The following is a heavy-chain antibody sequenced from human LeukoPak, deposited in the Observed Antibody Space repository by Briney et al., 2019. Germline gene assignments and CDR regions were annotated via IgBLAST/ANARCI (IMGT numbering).Heavy chain of an antibody. CDR3: GRAFPPLRVSSAGDF. Sequence: PGESLTLSCSASGFTFSDYDMNWVRQAQGKGLEWVSSISGRSSHMYYGESVKGRFSIYRDNAKNSLYLQMSSLGAEDTAVYYCGRAFPPLRVSSAGDFWGQGTLVTVSS. J-gene: IGHJ4*02. CDR1: GFTFSDYD. D-gene: IGHD3-16*01. V-gene: IGHV3-21*01. CDR2: ISGRSSHM.